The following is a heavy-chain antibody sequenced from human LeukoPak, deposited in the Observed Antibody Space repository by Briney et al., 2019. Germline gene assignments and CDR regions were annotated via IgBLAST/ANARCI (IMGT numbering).Heavy chain of an antibody. D-gene: IGHD2-15*01. Sequence: GGSLRLSCAASGFTFSSYSMNWVRQAPGKGLEWVSSISSSSSYIYYADSVKGRFTISRDNAKNSLYLQMNSLRAEDTAVYYCARATEGSPPGMDVWRQGTTVTVSS. CDR1: GFTFSSYS. V-gene: IGHV3-21*01. CDR2: ISSSSSYI. CDR3: ARATEGSPPGMDV. J-gene: IGHJ6*02.